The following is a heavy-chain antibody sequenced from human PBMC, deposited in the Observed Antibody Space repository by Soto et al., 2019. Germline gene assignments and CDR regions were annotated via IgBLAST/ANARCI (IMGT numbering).Heavy chain of an antibody. Sequence: QVQLVESGGGVVQPGRSLRLSCAASGFTFSHYGIHWVRQAPGKGLEWLAVISYDGSNKHYADSVKGRFTVSRDNSKNTLYLQMNSLRAEDTAVYFCARYSGKYKGPIEYWGQGTLVTVSS. V-gene: IGHV3-30*03. CDR1: GFTFSHYG. CDR2: ISYDGSNK. CDR3: ARYSGKYKGPIEY. D-gene: IGHD1-26*01. J-gene: IGHJ4*02.